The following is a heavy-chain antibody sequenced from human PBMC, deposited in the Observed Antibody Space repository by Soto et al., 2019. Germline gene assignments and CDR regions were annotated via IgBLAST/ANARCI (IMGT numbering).Heavy chain of an antibody. CDR2: ITHTGTNE. CDR1: GFSFSDYS. D-gene: IGHD2-21*02. Sequence: EVQLVESGGGMVRPGGSLRLSCTASGFSFSDYSFNWVRQAPGKGLEWVSSITHTGTNEYYAGSVKGRFTISKDSADNSLILQMTSLRAEDTAVYHCARARGNDWYSDYWGQGTLVTVSS. CDR3: ARARGNDWYSDY. J-gene: IGHJ4*02. V-gene: IGHV3-21*02.